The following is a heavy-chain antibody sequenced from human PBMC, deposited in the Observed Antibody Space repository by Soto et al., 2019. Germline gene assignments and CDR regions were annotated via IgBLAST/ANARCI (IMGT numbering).Heavy chain of an antibody. CDR3: ARDDVYSSSWYGMDV. CDR1: GGSISSYY. Sequence: PSETLSLTCTVSGGSISSYYWSWIRQPPGKGLEWIGYIYYSGSTNYNPSLKSRVTISVDTSKNQFSLKLSSVTAADTAVYYCARDDVYSSSWYGMDVWGQGTTVTSP. V-gene: IGHV4-59*01. D-gene: IGHD6-13*01. CDR2: IYYSGST. J-gene: IGHJ6*02.